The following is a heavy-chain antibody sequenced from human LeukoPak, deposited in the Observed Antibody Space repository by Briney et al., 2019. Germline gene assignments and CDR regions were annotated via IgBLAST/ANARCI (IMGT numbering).Heavy chain of an antibody. Sequence: GASVKVSCKASGGTFSSYAISWVRQAPGQGLEWMGGIIPIFGTANYAQKFQGRVTITADESTSTAYMELSSLRSEDTAVYCCARGDDSSGYYYVDHYYFDYWGQGTLVTVSS. D-gene: IGHD3-22*01. CDR1: GGTFSSYA. CDR2: IIPIFGTA. J-gene: IGHJ4*02. V-gene: IGHV1-69*13. CDR3: ARGDDSSGYYYVDHYYFDY.